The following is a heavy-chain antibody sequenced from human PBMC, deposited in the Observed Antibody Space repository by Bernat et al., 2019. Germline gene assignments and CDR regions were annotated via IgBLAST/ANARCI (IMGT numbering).Heavy chain of an antibody. J-gene: IGHJ5*01. Sequence: QVQLQESGPGLVKPSETLSLTCTVSGGSIRTSHWSWFRQPPEKGLEYIGYIYYSGSTDSNPSLKGRVTMSVDPSKKQVSLNLKSVTAADTAVYYCARVRALNDINWFDPWGQGTQVIVSS. D-gene: IGHD2-15*01. CDR2: IYYSGST. CDR1: GGSIRTSH. CDR3: ARVRALNDINWFDP. V-gene: IGHV4-59*01.